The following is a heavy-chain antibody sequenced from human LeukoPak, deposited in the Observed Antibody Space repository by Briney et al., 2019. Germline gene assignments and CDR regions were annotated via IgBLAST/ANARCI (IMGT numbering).Heavy chain of an antibody. CDR2: INPNSGGT. Sequence: GASVKVSCKASGYTFTSYYMHWVRQAPGQGLEWMGWINPNSGGTNYAQKFQGRVTMTRDTSISTAYMELSRLRSDDTAVYYCALAPEMATPYFDYWGQGTLVTVSS. D-gene: IGHD5-24*01. J-gene: IGHJ4*02. CDR3: ALAPEMATPYFDY. V-gene: IGHV1-2*02. CDR1: GYTFTSYY.